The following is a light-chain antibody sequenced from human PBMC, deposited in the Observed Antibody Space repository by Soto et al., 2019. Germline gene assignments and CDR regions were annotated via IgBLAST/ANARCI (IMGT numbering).Light chain of an antibody. CDR1: SSNIGAGYD. CDR3: QSYDSSLSVV. Sequence: QSVLTQPPSVSGAPGRRVTISCTGSSSNIGAGYDVHWYQQLPGTAPKILIYGNSNRPSGVPDRFSGSKSGTSASLAITGLQAEDEADYYCQSYDSSLSVVFGGGTKVTFL. CDR2: GNS. V-gene: IGLV1-40*01. J-gene: IGLJ2*01.